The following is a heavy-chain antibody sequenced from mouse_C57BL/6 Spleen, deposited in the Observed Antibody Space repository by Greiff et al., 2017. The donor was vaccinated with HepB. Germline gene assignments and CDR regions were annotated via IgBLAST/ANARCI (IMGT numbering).Heavy chain of an antibody. Sequence: VQLQQPGAELVRPGTSVKLSCKASGYTFTSYWMHWVKQRPGQGLEWIGVIDPSDSYTNYNQKFKGKATLTVDTSSSTAYMQLSSLTSEDSAVYYCAREGLGFAYWGQGTLVTVSA. CDR3: AREGLGFAY. V-gene: IGHV1-59*01. CDR1: GYTFTSYW. D-gene: IGHD3-3*01. J-gene: IGHJ3*01. CDR2: IDPSDSYT.